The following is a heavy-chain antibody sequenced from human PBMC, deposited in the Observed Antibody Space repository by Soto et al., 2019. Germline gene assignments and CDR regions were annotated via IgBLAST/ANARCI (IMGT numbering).Heavy chain of an antibody. CDR3: ARGMYSSSSLGSFDYFDY. V-gene: IGHV4-59*01. J-gene: IGHJ4*02. CDR1: GGSISSYY. D-gene: IGHD6-6*01. Sequence: SETLSLTCTVSGGSISSYYWSWIRQPPGKGLEWIGYIYYSGSTNYNPSLKRRVTISVDTSKNQFSLKLSSVTAADTAGYYCARGMYSSSSLGSFDYFDYWGQRTLVTVSS. CDR2: IYYSGST.